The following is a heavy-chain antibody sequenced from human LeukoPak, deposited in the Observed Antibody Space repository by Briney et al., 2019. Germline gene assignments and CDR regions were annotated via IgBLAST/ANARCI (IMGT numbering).Heavy chain of an antibody. D-gene: IGHD4-17*01. J-gene: IGHJ5*02. V-gene: IGHV1-2*02. Sequence: GASVKVSCKTSGYRFTDYYIHWVRQAPGQGLEWMGWINPNSSDTKYAQKFQGRVTLTRDTSITTAYMELSRLRSDDTAVYFCARTVTTNWFDPWGQGTLVTVSS. CDR2: INPNSSDT. CDR1: GYRFTDYY. CDR3: ARTVTTNWFDP.